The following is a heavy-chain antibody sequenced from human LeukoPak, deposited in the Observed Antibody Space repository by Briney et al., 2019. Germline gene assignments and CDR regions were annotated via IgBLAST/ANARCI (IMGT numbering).Heavy chain of an antibody. D-gene: IGHD3-9*01. J-gene: IGHJ4*02. CDR3: ARGVYYDILTGYFPSFDY. V-gene: IGHV5-51*01. Sequence: GESLKISCKGSGYSFSNYWIGWVRQMSGKGLEWMGIIYPGDSDTRYSPSFQGQDTISADKSISTAYLQWSSLKASDTAMYYCARGVYYDILTGYFPSFDYWGQGTLVTVSS. CDR2: IYPGDSDT. CDR1: GYSFSNYW.